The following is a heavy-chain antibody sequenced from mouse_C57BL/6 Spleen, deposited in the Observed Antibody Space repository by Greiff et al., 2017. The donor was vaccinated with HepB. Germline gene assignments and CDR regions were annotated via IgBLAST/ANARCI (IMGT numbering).Heavy chain of an antibody. V-gene: IGHV1-69*01. CDR1: GYTFTSYW. CDR3: ARAQSKLGFAY. Sequence: QVQLKQPGAELVMPGASVKLSCKASGYTFTSYWMHWVKQRPGQGLEWIGEIDPSDSYTNYNQKFKGKSTLTVDKSSSTAYMQLSSLTSEDSAVYYCARAQSKLGFAYWGQGTLVTVSA. CDR2: IDPSDSYT. J-gene: IGHJ3*01. D-gene: IGHD4-1*01.